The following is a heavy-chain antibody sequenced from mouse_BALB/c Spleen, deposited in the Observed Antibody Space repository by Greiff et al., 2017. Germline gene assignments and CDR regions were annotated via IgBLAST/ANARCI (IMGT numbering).Heavy chain of an antibody. CDR2: IDPANGNT. CDR3: ARGTIWLLLAY. V-gene: IGHV14-3*02. CDR1: GFNIKDTY. J-gene: IGHJ3*01. D-gene: IGHD2-3*01. Sequence: EVQLQESGAELVKPGASVKLSCTASGFNIKDTYMHWVKQRPEQGLEWIGRIDPANGNTKYDPKFQGKATITADTSSNTAYLQLSSLTSEDTAVYYCARGTIWLLLAYWGQGTLVTVSA.